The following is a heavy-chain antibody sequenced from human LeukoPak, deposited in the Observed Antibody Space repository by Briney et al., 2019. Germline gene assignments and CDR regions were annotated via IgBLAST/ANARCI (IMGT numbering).Heavy chain of an antibody. CDR1: GFTVSSNY. D-gene: IGHD2-2*01. Sequence: GGSLRLSCAASGFTVSSNYMSWVRQAPGKGLEWISYISPSSSTIYYADSVKGRFTISRDNAKNSLYLQMNTLRDEDTAVYCCARDGGYCSTSTCYDGVWFDTWGQGTLVTVSS. CDR2: ISPSSSTI. V-gene: IGHV3-48*02. J-gene: IGHJ5*02. CDR3: ARDGGYCSTSTCYDGVWFDT.